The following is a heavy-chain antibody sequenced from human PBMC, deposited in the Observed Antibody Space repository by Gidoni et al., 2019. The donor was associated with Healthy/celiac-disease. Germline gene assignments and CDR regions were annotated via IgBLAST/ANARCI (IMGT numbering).Heavy chain of an antibody. CDR2: INPSGGST. D-gene: IGHD6-6*01. Sequence: QVQLVQSGAEVKKPGASVKVSCKASGYTFTSYYMHWVRQAPGQGLEWMGIINPSGGSTSYAQKFQGRVTMTRDTSTSTVYMELSSLRSEDTAVYYCARGRVAARPGNWFDPWGQGTLVTVSS. J-gene: IGHJ5*02. CDR1: GYTFTSYY. V-gene: IGHV1-46*01. CDR3: ARGRVAARPGNWFDP.